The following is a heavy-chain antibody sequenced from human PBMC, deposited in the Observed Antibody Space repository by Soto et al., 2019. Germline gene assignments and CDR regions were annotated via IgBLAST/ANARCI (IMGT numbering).Heavy chain of an antibody. CDR1: GFTFTSSA. Sequence: QLQLVQSGPEVKKPGTSVKVSCKASGFTFTSSAMQWVRQARGQRPEWIGWIVVGSGNTNYAQKFQERVTITRDMSTSTAYMELSSLRSEDTAVYYCAAPRPNRYYYYYMDVWGKGTTVTVSS. CDR3: AAPRPNRYYYYYMDV. V-gene: IGHV1-58*02. J-gene: IGHJ6*03. CDR2: IVVGSGNT.